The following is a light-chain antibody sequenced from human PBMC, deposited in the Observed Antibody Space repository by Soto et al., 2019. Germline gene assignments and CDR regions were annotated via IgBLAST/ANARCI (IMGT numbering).Light chain of an antibody. Sequence: QAVVTQEPSLTVSPGETVTLTCGSSTGAVTSGHYSYWFQQKPGQAPRTLIYHTSNKHSWTPARFSGSLFGGKAALTRSGAQPEDEAEYYCLLFYSGPGVFGGGTKVTVL. CDR1: TGAVTSGHY. J-gene: IGLJ2*01. CDR2: HTS. CDR3: LLFYSGPGV. V-gene: IGLV7-46*01.